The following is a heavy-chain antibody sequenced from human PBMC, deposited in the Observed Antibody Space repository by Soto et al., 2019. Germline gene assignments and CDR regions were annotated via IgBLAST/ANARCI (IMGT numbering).Heavy chain of an antibody. CDR1: GGSISSGGYS. D-gene: IGHD3-22*01. Sequence: PSETLSLTCAVSGGSISSGGYSWSWIRQPPGKGLEWIGYIYYSGSTYYNPSLKSRVTISVDRSKNQFSLKLSSVTAADTAVYYCARERRYYDSSGYYRDYYYGMDVWGQGTTVTVS. J-gene: IGHJ6*02. CDR3: ARERRYYDSSGYYRDYYYGMDV. CDR2: IYYSGST. V-gene: IGHV4-30-2*01.